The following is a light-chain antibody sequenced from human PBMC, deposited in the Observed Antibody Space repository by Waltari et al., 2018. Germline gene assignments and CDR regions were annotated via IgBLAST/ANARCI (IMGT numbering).Light chain of an antibody. CDR2: DVS. Sequence: QSALTQPRSVSGSPGQSVTISCTGTSRDVGGYNYVSWYQQHPGKAPKLLISDVSEPPAGVPDRFSGSMSGNTASLNISGLQAEDEADYYCWSYAGTSTFVFGTGTKVTVL. J-gene: IGLJ1*01. V-gene: IGLV2-11*01. CDR1: SRDVGGYNY. CDR3: WSYAGTSTFV.